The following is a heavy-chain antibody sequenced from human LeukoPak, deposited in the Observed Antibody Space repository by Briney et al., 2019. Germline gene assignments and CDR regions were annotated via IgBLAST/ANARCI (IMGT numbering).Heavy chain of an antibody. J-gene: IGHJ4*02. V-gene: IGHV1-69*13. CDR1: GGTFSSYA. CDR2: IIPIFGTA. CDR3: AREIKAPDHPEYYYDSSGFDY. Sequence: SVKVSCKASGGTFSSYAISWVRQAPGQGLEWMGGIIPIFGTANYAQKFQGRVTITADESTSTAYMELSSLRSEDTAVYYCAREIKAPDHPEYYYDSSGFDYWGQGTLVTVSS. D-gene: IGHD3-22*01.